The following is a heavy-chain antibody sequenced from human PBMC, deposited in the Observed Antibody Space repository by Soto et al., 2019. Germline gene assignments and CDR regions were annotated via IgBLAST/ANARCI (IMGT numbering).Heavy chain of an antibody. V-gene: IGHV4-38-2*02. Sequence: SETLSLTCTVSGYTLYSGYFWGWVRQAPGKGLEWIATISHSGSPYYNPSLRSRVSISVDTSQNQFSLRLISVTAADTAMYFCVRIRYQLPSSVLWLDPWGQGTPVTVSS. CDR3: VRIRYQLPSSVLWLDP. D-gene: IGHD3-16*01. CDR2: ISHSGSP. J-gene: IGHJ5*02. CDR1: GYTLYSGYF.